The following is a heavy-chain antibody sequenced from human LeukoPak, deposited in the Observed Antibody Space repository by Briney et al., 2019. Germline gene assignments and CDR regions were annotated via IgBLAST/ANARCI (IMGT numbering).Heavy chain of an antibody. Sequence: SDTLSLTCAVSGYSISSSNWWGWIRQPPGKGLEWIGYIYYSGSIYYNPSLKSRVTMSVDTSKNQFSLKLSSVTAVDTAVYYCARVPRGGSENDAFDIWGQGTKVTVSS. D-gene: IGHD2-15*01. CDR3: ARVPRGGSENDAFDI. J-gene: IGHJ3*02. CDR1: GYSISSSNW. CDR2: IYYSGSI. V-gene: IGHV4-28*05.